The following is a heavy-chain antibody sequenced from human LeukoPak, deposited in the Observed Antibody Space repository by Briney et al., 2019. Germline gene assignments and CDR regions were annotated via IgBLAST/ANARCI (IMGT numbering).Heavy chain of an antibody. CDR3: ARGLSYPVAYGDY. V-gene: IGHV3-74*01. CDR1: GFIFSDYW. CDR2: INRDGTGT. J-gene: IGHJ4*02. Sequence: GGSLRLSCAPSGFIFSDYWFHWVRQTPGQGLVWVAAINRDGTGTSRADSVRGRFTVSRDNAKNTLYLQLNSLRADDTAVYYCARGLSYPVAYGDYWGQGTLVTVSS. D-gene: IGHD6-19*01.